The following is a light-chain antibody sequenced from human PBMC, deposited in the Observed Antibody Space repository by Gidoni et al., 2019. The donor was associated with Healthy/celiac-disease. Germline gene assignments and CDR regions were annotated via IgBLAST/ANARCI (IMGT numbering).Light chain of an antibody. CDR1: QSISRW. CDR2: KAS. V-gene: IGKV1-5*03. Sequence: DIQMTQSPSTLSASVGDRVTSTCRASQSISRWLALYQQKPGKAPKLLIYKASSLESGVPSRFSCSVSGSEFTLTISSLHPDDFATYSCQQYNSYSRTFGQGTKLEIK. J-gene: IGKJ2*01. CDR3: QQYNSYSRT.